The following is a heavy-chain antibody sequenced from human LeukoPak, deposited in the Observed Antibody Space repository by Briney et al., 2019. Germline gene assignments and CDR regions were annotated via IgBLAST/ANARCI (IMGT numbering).Heavy chain of an antibody. J-gene: IGHJ4*02. D-gene: IGHD6-19*01. CDR3: ARETTLMGYSSGLGFNY. CDR2: IYSSGTT. V-gene: IGHV4-59*01. Sequence: SSETLSLTCTVSGSSISSYYWSWIRQPPGRGLEWIGHIYSSGTTNYNPSLKSRVTISVDTSKDHFSLNLSSVTTADTAVYYCARETTLMGYSSGLGFNYWGQGALVTVSS. CDR1: GSSISSYY.